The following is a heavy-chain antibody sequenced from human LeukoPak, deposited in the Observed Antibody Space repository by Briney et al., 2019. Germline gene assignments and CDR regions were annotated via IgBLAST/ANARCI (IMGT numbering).Heavy chain of an antibody. CDR3: ARERPAGGPGSYPFDY. CDR2: IYHSGST. Sequence: SETLSLTCAVSGGSISSSNWWSWVRQPPGKGLEWIGEIYHSGSTNHNPSLKSQVTISGDKSKNQFSLKLSSVTAADTAVYYCARERPAGGPGSYPFDYWGQGTLVTVSS. CDR1: GGSISSSNW. V-gene: IGHV4-4*02. J-gene: IGHJ4*02. D-gene: IGHD3-10*01.